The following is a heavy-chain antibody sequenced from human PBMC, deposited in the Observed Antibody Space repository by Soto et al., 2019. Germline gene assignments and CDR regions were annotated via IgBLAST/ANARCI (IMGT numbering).Heavy chain of an antibody. CDR1: GFTFSDHY. V-gene: IGHV3-72*01. D-gene: IGHD4-17*01. J-gene: IGHJ4*02. Sequence: EVQLVESGGGLVQPGGSLRLSCAASGFTFSDHYMDWVRQAPGKGLEWVGRTRNKANSYSTEYAASVKGRFTISRDDSKNSLYLQMKSLQTEDAAVYYCGRVALSGDPRNNSDSCGEGTLVTVSS. CDR2: TRNKANSYST. CDR3: GRVALSGDPRNNSDS.